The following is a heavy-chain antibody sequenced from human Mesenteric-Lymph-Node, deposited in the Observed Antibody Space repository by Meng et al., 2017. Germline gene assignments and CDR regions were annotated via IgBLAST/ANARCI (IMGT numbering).Heavy chain of an antibody. CDR2: IYYSGST. Sequence: QVQLQESGPGLVKPSQTLSLTCPVSGGSISSGDYYWSWIRQPPGKALEWIGYIYYSGSTYFNPSLKSRVTISVDTSKNQFSLKLSSVTAADTAVYYCARDSGYAGIDIWGQGTMVTVSS. D-gene: IGHD5-12*01. CDR3: ARDSGYAGIDI. CDR1: GGSISSGDYY. J-gene: IGHJ3*02. V-gene: IGHV4-30-4*01.